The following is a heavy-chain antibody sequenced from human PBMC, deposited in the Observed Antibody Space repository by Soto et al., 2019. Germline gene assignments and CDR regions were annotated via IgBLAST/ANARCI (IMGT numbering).Heavy chain of an antibody. Sequence: EVQLVESGGGLVKPGGSLRLSCAASGFTFSSYSMNWVLQAPGKGLEWVSSISSSSSYIYYADSVKGRFTISRDNAKNSLYLQMNSLRAEYTAVYYCARVFCSGGSCRAGMDVWGQGTTVTVSS. D-gene: IGHD2-15*01. CDR1: GFTFSSYS. CDR2: ISSSSSYI. CDR3: ARVFCSGGSCRAGMDV. J-gene: IGHJ6*02. V-gene: IGHV3-21*01.